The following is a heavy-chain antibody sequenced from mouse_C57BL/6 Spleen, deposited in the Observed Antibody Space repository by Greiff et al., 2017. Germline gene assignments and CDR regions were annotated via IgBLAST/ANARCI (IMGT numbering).Heavy chain of an antibody. Sequence: VQRVESGPGLVQPSQSLSITCTVSGFSLTSYGVHWVRQSPGKGLEWLGVIWRGGSTDYNAAFMSRLSITKDNSKSQVFFKMNSLQADDTAIYYCAKNGVTTGYYAMDYWGQGTSVTVSS. CDR3: AKNGVTTGYYAMDY. D-gene: IGHD2-5*01. CDR1: GFSLTSYG. CDR2: IWRGGST. V-gene: IGHV2-5*01. J-gene: IGHJ4*01.